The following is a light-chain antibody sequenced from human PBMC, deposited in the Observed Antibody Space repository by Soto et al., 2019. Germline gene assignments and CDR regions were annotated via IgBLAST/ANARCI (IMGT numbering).Light chain of an antibody. V-gene: IGLV2-23*01. CDR2: EGS. CDR3: CSYAGSSTVV. CDR1: SSDVGGYNL. Sequence: QSALTQPASVSGSPGQSITISCTGTSSDVGGYNLVSWYQQHPGKAPKLMIYEGSKRPSGVSNRFSGSKSGNTASLTISGLQAEDEADYYCCSYAGSSTVVFGGGTKVTVL. J-gene: IGLJ2*01.